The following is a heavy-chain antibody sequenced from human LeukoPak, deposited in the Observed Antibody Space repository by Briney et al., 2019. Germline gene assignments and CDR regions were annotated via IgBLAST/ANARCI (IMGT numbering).Heavy chain of an antibody. CDR1: GYTFTSYD. V-gene: IGHV1-8*01. CDR3: ARGEASGEGWVFVSGYGRIDY. D-gene: IGHD5-12*01. Sequence: ASVKVSCKASGYTFTSYDINWVRQATGQGLEWMGWMNPNSGNTGYAQKFQGRVTMTRNTSISTAYMELSSLRSEDTAVYYCARGEASGEGWVFVSGYGRIDYWGQGTLVTVSS. CDR2: MNPNSGNT. J-gene: IGHJ4*02.